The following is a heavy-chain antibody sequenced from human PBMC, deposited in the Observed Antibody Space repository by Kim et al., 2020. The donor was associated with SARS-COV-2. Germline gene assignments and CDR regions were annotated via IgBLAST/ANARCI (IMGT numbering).Heavy chain of an antibody. V-gene: IGHV1-46*01. CDR2: INPSGGST. D-gene: IGHD6-6*01. Sequence: ASVKVSCKASGYTFTSYYMHWVRQAPGQGLEWMGIINPSGGSTSYAQKFQGRVTMTRDTSTSTVYMELSSLRSEDTAVYYCARGQAIAARPDESLKYYFDYWGQGTLVTVSS. CDR1: GYTFTSYY. J-gene: IGHJ4*02. CDR3: ARGQAIAARPDESLKYYFDY.